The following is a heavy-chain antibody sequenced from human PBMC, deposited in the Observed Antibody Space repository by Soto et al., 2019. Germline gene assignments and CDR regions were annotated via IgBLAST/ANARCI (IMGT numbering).Heavy chain of an antibody. CDR3: ARLVAAAGGYFEF. Sequence: PSETLSLTCAIYGGSFSGHYWSWLLQPPGKGLEWIGEINHSGSTNYNPSLKSRVTISIDTPKNQFFMKLSSVAAADTVVYYCARLVAAAGGYFEFLVQGDQVTGS. CDR1: GGSFSGHY. J-gene: IGHJ4*02. V-gene: IGHV4-34*01. CDR2: INHSGST. D-gene: IGHD6-13*01.